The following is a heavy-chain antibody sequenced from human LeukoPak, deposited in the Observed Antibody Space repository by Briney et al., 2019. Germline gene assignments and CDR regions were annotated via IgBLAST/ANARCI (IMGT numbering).Heavy chain of an antibody. D-gene: IGHD3-22*01. V-gene: IGHV3-21*01. Sequence: PGGSLRLSCAASGFTFSSYSMNWVRQAPGKGLEWVSSISSSSRYIYYADSIKGRFTISRDNAKNSLYLQMNSLRAEDTAVYYCARAQSGYYYDSSDYSGSLRDANHYFYYMDVWGKGTTVTVSS. J-gene: IGHJ6*03. CDR2: ISSSSRYI. CDR1: GFTFSSYS. CDR3: ARAQSGYYYDSSDYSGSLRDANHYFYYMDV.